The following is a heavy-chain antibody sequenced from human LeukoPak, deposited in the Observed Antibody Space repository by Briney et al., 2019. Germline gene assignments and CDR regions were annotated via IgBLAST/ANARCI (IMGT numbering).Heavy chain of an antibody. CDR2: IIPIFGTA. D-gene: IGHD6-19*01. CDR1: GGTFSSYA. CDR3: ARVGSSGSPVDY. Sequence: GASVKVSCKASGGTFSSYAISWVRQAPGQGLEWMGGIIPIFGTANYAQKFQGRVTITADESTSTAYMELSSLRSEDTAVYYCARVGSSGSPVDYWGQGTLVTVSS. J-gene: IGHJ4*02. V-gene: IGHV1-69*13.